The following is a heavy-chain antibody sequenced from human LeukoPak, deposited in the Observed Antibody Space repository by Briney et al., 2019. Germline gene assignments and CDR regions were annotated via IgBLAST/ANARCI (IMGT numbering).Heavy chain of an antibody. D-gene: IGHD4-17*01. V-gene: IGHV3-30*18. J-gene: IGHJ3*02. Sequence: TGGSLRLSCAASGFNFNSHGMHWVRQAPGKGLEWVALIPSDGSYTYYADSVKGRFTISRDNSKNTLSLQMNSVRPDDTAVYYCAKNRYGDYGPFDNWGQGTMVTVSS. CDR1: GFNFNSHG. CDR2: IPSDGSYT. CDR3: AKNRYGDYGPFDN.